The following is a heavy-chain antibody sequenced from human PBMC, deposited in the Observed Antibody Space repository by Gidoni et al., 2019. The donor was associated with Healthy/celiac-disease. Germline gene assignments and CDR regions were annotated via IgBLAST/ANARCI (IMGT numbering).Heavy chain of an antibody. CDR2: INPSGGSR. CDR1: GYTFTSYY. J-gene: IGHJ6*02. Sequence: QVQLVQSGAEVKQPGASVKVSCKASGYTFTSYYMHWVRQAPGQGLEWMGIINPSGGSRSYAQKFQGRVTMTRDTSTSTVYMELSSLRSEDTAVYYCARGLGLYYDILTGRRPDDMDVWGQGTTVTVSS. CDR3: ARGLGLYYDILTGRRPDDMDV. V-gene: IGHV1-46*01. D-gene: IGHD3-9*01.